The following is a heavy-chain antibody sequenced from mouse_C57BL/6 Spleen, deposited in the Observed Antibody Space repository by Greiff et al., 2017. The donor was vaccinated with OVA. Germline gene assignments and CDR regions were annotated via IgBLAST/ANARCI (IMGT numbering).Heavy chain of an antibody. CDR1: GYTFTSYW. Sequence: QVQLKESGAELVKPGASVKLSCKASGYTFTSYWMHWVKQRPGQGLEWIGMIHPNSGSTNYNEKFKSKATLTVDKSSSTAYMQLSSLTSEDSAVYYCARKDGSSFAYWGQGTLVTVSA. CDR2: IHPNSGST. D-gene: IGHD1-1*01. V-gene: IGHV1-64*01. J-gene: IGHJ3*01. CDR3: ARKDGSSFAY.